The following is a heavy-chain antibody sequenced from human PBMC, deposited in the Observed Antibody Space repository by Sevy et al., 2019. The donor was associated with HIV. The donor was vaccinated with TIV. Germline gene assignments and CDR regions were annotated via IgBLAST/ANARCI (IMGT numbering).Heavy chain of an antibody. Sequence: GGSLRLSCAASGFTFSSYGMHWVRHAPGKGLEWVAFIFYDGSDEYYADSVKGRFTISRDNSKNTLYLQMNSLRAGDTAAYYCASDILTGSDYWGQGTLVTVSS. J-gene: IGHJ4*02. V-gene: IGHV3-30*02. CDR3: ASDILTGSDY. CDR1: GFTFSSYG. D-gene: IGHD3-9*01. CDR2: IFYDGSDE.